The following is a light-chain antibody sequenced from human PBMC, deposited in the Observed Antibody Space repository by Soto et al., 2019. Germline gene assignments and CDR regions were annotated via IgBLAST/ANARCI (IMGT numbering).Light chain of an antibody. CDR1: QSVSDSY. J-gene: IGKJ4*01. CDR2: GAS. Sequence: EIVLTQSPGTLSLSPGERATLSCRASQSVSDSYLAWYQQKPGQAPRLLIYGASSRATGIPDRFSGSGSGTDFTLTISSLQSEDFAVYYCQHYNNWLGTFGGGTKVDI. CDR3: QHYNNWLGT. V-gene: IGKV3-20*01.